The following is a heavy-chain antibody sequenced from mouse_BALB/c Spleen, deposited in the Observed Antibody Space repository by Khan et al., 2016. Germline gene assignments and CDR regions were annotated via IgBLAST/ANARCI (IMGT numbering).Heavy chain of an antibody. CDR2: IDPANGNT. CDR3: ARSPSVYDVGCAY. D-gene: IGHD2-12*01. Sequence: VQLQQSGAELVKPGASVKLSCTASGCNIKDTYMHWVKQRPEQGLEWIGRIDPANGNTKYDTKFQGQAIITEETSSNTAYLQLSSLTSEDTAVYYCARSPSVYDVGCAYWGQGTLVTVSA. V-gene: IGHV14-3*02. J-gene: IGHJ3*01. CDR1: GCNIKDTY.